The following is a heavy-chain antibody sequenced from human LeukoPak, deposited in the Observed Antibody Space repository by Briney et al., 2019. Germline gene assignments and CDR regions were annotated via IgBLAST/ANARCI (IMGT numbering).Heavy chain of an antibody. J-gene: IGHJ3*02. CDR1: GFTFSSYG. V-gene: IGHV3-7*01. CDR2: IKQDGSEK. D-gene: IGHD6-13*01. Sequence: GGSLRLSCAASGFTFSSYGMSWVRQAPGKGLEWVANIKQDGSEKYYVDSVKGRFTISRDNAKNSLYLQMNSLRVEDTAVYYCARCRIAAAQSAFDIWGQGTVVTVSS. CDR3: ARCRIAAAQSAFDI.